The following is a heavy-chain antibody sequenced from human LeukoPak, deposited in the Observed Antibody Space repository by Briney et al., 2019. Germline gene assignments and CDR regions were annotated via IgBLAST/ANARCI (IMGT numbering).Heavy chain of an antibody. CDR1: GFTFSDYS. Sequence: GGSLRLSCAASGFTFSDYSMNWVRQAPGKGLEWVSYITTDSRTIYYADSVKGRFTISRDNAKNSLYLQMNSLRAEDTAVYYCASTAELSYYDFWSGSVPLDYWGQGTLVTVSS. CDR3: ASTAELSYYDFWSGSVPLDY. CDR2: ITTDSRTI. J-gene: IGHJ4*02. V-gene: IGHV3-48*01. D-gene: IGHD3-3*01.